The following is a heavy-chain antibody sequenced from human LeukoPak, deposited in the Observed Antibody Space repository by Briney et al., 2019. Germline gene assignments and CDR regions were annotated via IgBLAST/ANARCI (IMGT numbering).Heavy chain of an antibody. CDR1: GFTFSSYG. CDR2: IWYDGSNK. J-gene: IGHJ4*02. CDR3: AKDRETTASGTFDY. V-gene: IGHV3-33*06. D-gene: IGHD6-13*01. Sequence: GGSLRLSCAASGFTFSSYGMHGVRQAPGKGLEWVAVIWYDGSNKYYADSVKGRFTISRDNSKNTLYLQMNSLRAEDTAVYYCAKDRETTASGTFDYWGQGTLVTVSS.